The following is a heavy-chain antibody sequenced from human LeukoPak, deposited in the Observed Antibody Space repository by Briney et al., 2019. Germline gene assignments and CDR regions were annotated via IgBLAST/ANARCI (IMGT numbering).Heavy chain of an antibody. D-gene: IGHD2-15*01. CDR3: ARGPVGLSALDA. CDR2: ISYDGSNK. CDR1: GFTFSSYA. V-gene: IGHV3-30*04. J-gene: IGHJ5*02. Sequence: PGGSLRLSCAASGFTFSSYAMHWVRQAPGKGLEWAAVISYDGSNKYYADSVKGRFTISRDNARNTLSLQMNSLRVEDTAVYYCARGPVGLSALDAWGQGILVTVSP.